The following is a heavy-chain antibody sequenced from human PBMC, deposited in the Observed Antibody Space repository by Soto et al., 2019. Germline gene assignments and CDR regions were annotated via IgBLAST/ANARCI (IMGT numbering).Heavy chain of an antibody. D-gene: IGHD3-22*01. Sequence: SETLSLTCAVYGGSFSGYYWSRIRQPPGKGLEWIGEINHSGSTNYNPSLKSRVTISVDTSKNQFSLKLSSVTAADTAVYYCARCKADYYDSSGYCPFDYWGQGTLVTVSS. CDR2: INHSGST. CDR1: GGSFSGYY. J-gene: IGHJ4*02. V-gene: IGHV4-34*01. CDR3: ARCKADYYDSSGYCPFDY.